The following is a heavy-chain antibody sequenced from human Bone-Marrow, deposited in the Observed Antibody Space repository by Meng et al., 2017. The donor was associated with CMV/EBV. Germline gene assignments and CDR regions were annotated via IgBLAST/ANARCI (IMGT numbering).Heavy chain of an antibody. J-gene: IGHJ4*02. V-gene: IGHV3-33*01. D-gene: IGHD2-2*02. Sequence: GESLKISCAASGFTFGSYGMHWVRQAPGKGLEWVAVIWYDGSNKYYADSVKGRFTISRDNYKNTLYLQMNSLRAEDTAVYYCAREPEYCSSNSCYKGDFWGQGTMVTVSS. CDR2: IWYDGSNK. CDR3: AREPEYCSSNSCYKGDF. CDR1: GFTFGSYG.